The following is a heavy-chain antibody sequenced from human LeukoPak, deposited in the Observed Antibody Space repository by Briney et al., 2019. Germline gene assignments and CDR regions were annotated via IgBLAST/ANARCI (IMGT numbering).Heavy chain of an antibody. CDR1: GYTFTSYD. CDR3: ARRNTGVVAGLDC. J-gene: IGHJ4*02. D-gene: IGHD5-18*01. CDR2: MNPNSGNT. Sequence: ASAKVSCKASGYTFTSYDINWVRQATGQGLEWMGWMNPNSGNTGCAQKFQGRVTMTRNTSISTAYMELSSLRSEDTAVYYCARRNTGVVAGLDCWGQGTLVTVSS. V-gene: IGHV1-8*01.